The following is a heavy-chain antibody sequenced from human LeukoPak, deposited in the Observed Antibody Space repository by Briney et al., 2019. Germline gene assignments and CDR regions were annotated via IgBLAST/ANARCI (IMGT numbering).Heavy chain of an antibody. CDR1: GFTFSSYG. J-gene: IGHJ4*02. Sequence: PGRSLRLSCAASGFTFSSYGMHWVRQAPGKGLEWVAVISYDGSNKYYADSVKGRFTISRDNSKNTLYLQMNSLRAEDTAVYYCARTPPTDCGGDCYIDYWGQGTLVTVSS. CDR3: ARTPPTDCGGDCYIDY. V-gene: IGHV3-30*03. CDR2: ISYDGSNK. D-gene: IGHD2-21*02.